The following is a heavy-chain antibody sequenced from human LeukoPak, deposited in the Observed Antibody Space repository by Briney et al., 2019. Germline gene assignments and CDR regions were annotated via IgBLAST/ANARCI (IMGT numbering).Heavy chain of an antibody. CDR2: ISTGGST. D-gene: IGHD1-26*01. J-gene: IGHJ4*02. CDR3: AKDSRTGSPRAFDS. Sequence: GGSLRLSCAASGFTFSSYAMTWVRQAPGKGLEWVSTISTGGSTYHADSVKGRFIISRDNSKNTLYLRMNSLRAEDTAVYSCAKDSRTGSPRAFDSWGQGTLVIVSS. V-gene: IGHV3-23*01. CDR1: GFTFSSYA.